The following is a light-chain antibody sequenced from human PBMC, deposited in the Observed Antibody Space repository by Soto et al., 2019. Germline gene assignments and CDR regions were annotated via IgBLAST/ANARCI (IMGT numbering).Light chain of an antibody. Sequence: QSVLTQPPSVSGAPGQRVTISCTGSRSNIGAGYDVHWYQQLPGTAPKLLIYDNRNRPSGVPERFSGSKSGTSASLAITGLQAEDEADYYCQSYDSSLRGVFGGGTKLTVL. V-gene: IGLV1-40*01. CDR1: RSNIGAGYD. CDR3: QSYDSSLRGV. J-gene: IGLJ3*02. CDR2: DNR.